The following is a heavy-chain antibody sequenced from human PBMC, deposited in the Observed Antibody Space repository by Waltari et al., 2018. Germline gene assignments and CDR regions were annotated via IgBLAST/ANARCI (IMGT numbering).Heavy chain of an antibody. Sequence: QVQLPESGPGLVKPSATLSLTCTVSGGSISSHYWSWIRQPPGKGLEWIGYIYYSGSTNYNPSLKSRVTISVDTSKNQFSLKLSSVTAADTAVYYCAREELPSVYWGQGTLVTVSS. CDR2: IYYSGST. CDR3: AREELPSVY. CDR1: GGSISSHY. J-gene: IGHJ4*02. D-gene: IGHD1-7*01. V-gene: IGHV4-59*11.